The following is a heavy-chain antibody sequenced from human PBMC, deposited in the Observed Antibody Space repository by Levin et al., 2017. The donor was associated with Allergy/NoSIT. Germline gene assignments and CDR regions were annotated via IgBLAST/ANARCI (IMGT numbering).Heavy chain of an antibody. CDR2: ISGSGGST. CDR1: GFTFSSYA. Sequence: PGGSLRLSCAASGFTFSSYAMSWVRQAPGKGLEWVSAISGSGGSTYYADSVKGRFTISRDNSKNTLYLQMNSLRAEDTAVYYCAKDLGSESYKDSYGMDVWGQGTTVTVSS. CDR3: AKDLGSESYKDSYGMDV. D-gene: IGHD1-26*01. J-gene: IGHJ6*02. V-gene: IGHV3-23*01.